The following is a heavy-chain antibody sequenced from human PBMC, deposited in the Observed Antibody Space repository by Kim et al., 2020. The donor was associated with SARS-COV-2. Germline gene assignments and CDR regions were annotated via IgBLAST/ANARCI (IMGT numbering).Heavy chain of an antibody. V-gene: IGHV3-74*01. Sequence: VKGRFTISRDNAKISLYLQMNSLGAEDTAVYYCARGSLLWFGELQINIDYWGQGTLVTVSS. CDR3: ARGSLLWFGELQINIDY. J-gene: IGHJ4*02. D-gene: IGHD3-10*01.